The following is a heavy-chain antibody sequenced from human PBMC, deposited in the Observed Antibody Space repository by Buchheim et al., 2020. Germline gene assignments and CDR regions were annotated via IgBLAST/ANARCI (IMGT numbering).Heavy chain of an antibody. V-gene: IGHV1-46*01. D-gene: IGHD6-13*01. CDR2: INPSGGRT. CDR1: GYTFTSYY. J-gene: IGHJ5*02. CDR3: ARRGPGIANKFDP. Sequence: QVQLVQSGAEVKKPGASVKVSCKASGYTFTSYYMHWVRQAPGQGLEWMGIINPSGGRTSEAQKFQGRVTMTRETSTNTDYMELSSLRSEDTAVYYCARRGPGIANKFDPWGQGTL.